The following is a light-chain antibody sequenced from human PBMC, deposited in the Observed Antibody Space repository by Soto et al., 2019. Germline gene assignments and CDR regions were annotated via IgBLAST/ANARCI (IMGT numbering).Light chain of an antibody. CDR1: QDISNY. Sequence: DIQMTQSPSSLSASVGDRVTITCRASQDISNYLAWYQQKPGKVPKLLIYGASTLQSGVPSRFSGSGSGTDFTLTISSLQPEDVATYYGQKYNSAPFTFGLGTKVDVK. V-gene: IGKV1-27*01. J-gene: IGKJ3*01. CDR3: QKYNSAPFT. CDR2: GAS.